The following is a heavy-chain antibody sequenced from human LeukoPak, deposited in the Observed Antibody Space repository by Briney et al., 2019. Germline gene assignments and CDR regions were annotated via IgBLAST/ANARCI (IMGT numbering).Heavy chain of an antibody. J-gene: IGHJ3*02. CDR2: IYYSGST. CDR1: GGSISSYY. Sequence: SETLSLTCTVSGGSISSYYWSWIRQPPGKGLEWIGYIYYSGSTNYNPFLKSRVTISVDTSKNQFSLKLSSVTAADTAVYYCARRPPPTVTTGGDAFDIWGQGTMVTVSS. D-gene: IGHD4-17*01. V-gene: IGHV4-59*08. CDR3: ARRPPPTVTTGGDAFDI.